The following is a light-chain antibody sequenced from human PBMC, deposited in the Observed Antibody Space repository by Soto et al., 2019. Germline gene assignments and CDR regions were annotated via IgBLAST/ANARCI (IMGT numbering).Light chain of an antibody. V-gene: IGLV2-14*03. CDR2: DVT. J-gene: IGLJ2*01. Sequence: QSALTQPASVSGSPGRSITISCTGTSSDVGNYNYVSWYQQHPGKAPRLMIYDVTNRPSGVSNRFSGSKSDNTASLTISGLQAEDEADYYCASYTGSSLVFGGGTKLTVL. CDR1: SSDVGNYNY. CDR3: ASYTGSSLV.